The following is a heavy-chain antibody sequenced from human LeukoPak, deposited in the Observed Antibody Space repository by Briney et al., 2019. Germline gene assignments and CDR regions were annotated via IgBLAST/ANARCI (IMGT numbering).Heavy chain of an antibody. CDR3: ARDAPYCSGGSCYLDY. CDR2: INPSGGST. Sequence: ASVKVSCKASGYTFTSYYMHWVRQAPGQGLEWMGIINPSGGSTSYAQKFQARVTMTRDTSTSTVYMELSSLRSEDTAVYYCARDAPYCSGGSCYLDYWGQGTLVTVSS. CDR1: GYTFTSYY. V-gene: IGHV1-46*01. J-gene: IGHJ4*02. D-gene: IGHD2-15*01.